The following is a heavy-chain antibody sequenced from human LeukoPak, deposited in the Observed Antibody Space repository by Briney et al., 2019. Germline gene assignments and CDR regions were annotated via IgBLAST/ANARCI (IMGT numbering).Heavy chain of an antibody. CDR2: LYSGGST. Sequence: PGGTLRLSCAASGFTVSSNYMSWVRQAPGKGLEWVSVLYSGGSTYYADSVKGRFTISRDNSKNTLYLQMNSLRAEDTAVYYCVRAHSGYSYGTYYYYGMDVWGQGTTVTVSS. CDR1: GFTVSSNY. V-gene: IGHV3-66*02. D-gene: IGHD5-18*01. J-gene: IGHJ6*02. CDR3: VRAHSGYSYGTYYYYGMDV.